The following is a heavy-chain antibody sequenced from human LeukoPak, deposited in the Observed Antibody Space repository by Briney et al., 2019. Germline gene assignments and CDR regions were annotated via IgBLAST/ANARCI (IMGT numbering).Heavy chain of an antibody. V-gene: IGHV2-70*12. J-gene: IGHJ4*02. CDR2: IDWDDDK. Sequence: ESGPALVKPTQTLTLTCTFSGFPLSTAGMCMSWIRQPPGKALEWLARIDWDDDKYYSTSLKTRLTISKDTSKNQVVLTMTDMDPVDTATYYCAHRRSGSSCFDYWGQGTLVTVSS. D-gene: IGHD6-13*01. CDR3: AHRRSGSSCFDY. CDR1: GFPLSTAGMC.